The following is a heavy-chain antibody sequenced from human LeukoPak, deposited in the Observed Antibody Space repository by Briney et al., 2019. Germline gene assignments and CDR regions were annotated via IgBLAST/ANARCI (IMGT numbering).Heavy chain of an antibody. J-gene: IGHJ6*02. V-gene: IGHV3-53*01. Sequence: GGSLRLSCAASGFTFSSYWMNWVRQAPGKGLEWVSVIYTGGSTDYADSVKGRFTISRDNSKNTLYLQLNSLRAEDAAVYYCARGYYGMDVWGQGTTVTVSS. CDR2: IYTGGST. CDR1: GFTFSSYW. CDR3: ARGYYGMDV.